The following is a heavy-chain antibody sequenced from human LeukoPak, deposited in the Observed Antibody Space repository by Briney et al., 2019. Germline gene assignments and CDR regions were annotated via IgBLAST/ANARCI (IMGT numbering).Heavy chain of an antibody. J-gene: IGHJ4*02. CDR1: GFTFDDYA. D-gene: IGHD6-6*01. CDR3: AKTASPYSSSWFDY. CDR2: ISWHSKTI. Sequence: GGSLRLSCAASGFTFDDYAMHWVRQVPGKGLEWVSGISWHSKTIGYADSVKGRFTISRDNAKNSLYLQMNSLRAEDTALYYCAKTASPYSSSWFDYWGQGTLVTVSS. V-gene: IGHV3-9*01.